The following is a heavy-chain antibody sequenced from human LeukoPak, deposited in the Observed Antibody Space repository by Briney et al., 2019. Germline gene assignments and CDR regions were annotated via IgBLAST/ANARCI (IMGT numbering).Heavy chain of an antibody. D-gene: IGHD2-15*01. CDR1: GFTFSSYA. Sequence: PGGSLRLSCAASGFTFSSYAMSWVRQARGKGLEWVSAISGSGGSTYYADSVKGRFTISRDNSKNTLYLQMHSLGAEDTAVYYCAKDPLAAHFDYWGQGTLVTVSS. J-gene: IGHJ4*02. CDR2: ISGSGGST. CDR3: AKDPLAAHFDY. V-gene: IGHV3-23*01.